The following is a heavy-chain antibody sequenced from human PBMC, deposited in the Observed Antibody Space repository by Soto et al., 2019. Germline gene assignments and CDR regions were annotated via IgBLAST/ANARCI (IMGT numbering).Heavy chain of an antibody. CDR3: ARGYYDSSGQSNTFDI. J-gene: IGHJ3*02. CDR2: VYYTGKT. CDR1: GASISSYY. V-gene: IGHV4-59*01. Sequence: PSETLSLTCTVSGASISSYYWSWIRQSPGNGLEWIGYVYYTGKTNYNPSLKSRVTISVDTSKNQFSLKLNSVTAADTAVYYCARGYYDSSGQSNTFDIWGQGTMVTVSS. D-gene: IGHD3-22*01.